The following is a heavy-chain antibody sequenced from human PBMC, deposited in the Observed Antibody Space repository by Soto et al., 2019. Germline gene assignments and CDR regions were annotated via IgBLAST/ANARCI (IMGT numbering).Heavy chain of an antibody. J-gene: IGHJ4*02. CDR2: ITASAAST. CDR3: SKHTASIGGYFDN. D-gene: IGHD2-15*01. CDR1: GFTFSNYA. V-gene: IGHV3-23*01. Sequence: EVQLLESGGGLVQPGGSLRLSCAASGFTFSNYAMSWVRQAPGKGLEWVAAITASAASTYYADSVKGRFTISGDNSRTTLYLQMNGLRAEDTAVYYCSKHTASIGGYFDNWGQGILVAVS.